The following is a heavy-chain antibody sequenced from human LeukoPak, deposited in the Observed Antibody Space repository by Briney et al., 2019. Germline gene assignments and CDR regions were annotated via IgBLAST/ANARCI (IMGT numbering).Heavy chain of an antibody. J-gene: IGHJ4*02. D-gene: IGHD3-9*01. CDR2: IYYSGST. Sequence: PSETLSLTCTVSGGSISSSSYYWGWIRQPPGKGLEWIGSIYYSGSTYYNPSLKSRITISVDTSKNRFSLKLSSVTAADTAVYYCARHPSYDILTGYYTFDYWGQGTLVTVSS. CDR1: GGSISSSSYY. V-gene: IGHV4-39*01. CDR3: ARHPSYDILTGYYTFDY.